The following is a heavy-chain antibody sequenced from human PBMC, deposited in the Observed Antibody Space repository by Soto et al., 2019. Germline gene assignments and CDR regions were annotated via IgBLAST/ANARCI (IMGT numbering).Heavy chain of an antibody. J-gene: IGHJ4*01. D-gene: IGHD3-22*01. CDR2: ISYDGSNK. CDR3: ARDGNYYYDSSGYYSPLVY. CDR1: GFTFSNYA. Sequence: GGSLRLSCAASGFTFSNYAMHWVRQAPGKGLEWVAVISYDGSNKYYADSVKGRFTISRDNSKNTLYLQMNSLRAEDTAVYYCARDGNYYYDSSGYYSPLVYWGQGTLVTVSS. V-gene: IGHV3-30-3*01.